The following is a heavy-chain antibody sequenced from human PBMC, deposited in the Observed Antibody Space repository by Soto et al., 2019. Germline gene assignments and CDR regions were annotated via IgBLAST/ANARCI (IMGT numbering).Heavy chain of an antibody. CDR3: ARGRSDYYDSSGYYWPRGKHFDY. Sequence: PGESLKISCKGSGYSFTTYWIGWVRQMPGKGLEWMGIIYPGDSDTRYSPSFQGQVTISVDTSKNQFSLKLSSVTAADTAVYYCARGRSDYYDSSGYYWPRGKHFDYWGQGILVTVSS. D-gene: IGHD3-22*01. CDR2: IYPGDSDT. V-gene: IGHV5-51*01. J-gene: IGHJ4*02. CDR1: GYSFTTYW.